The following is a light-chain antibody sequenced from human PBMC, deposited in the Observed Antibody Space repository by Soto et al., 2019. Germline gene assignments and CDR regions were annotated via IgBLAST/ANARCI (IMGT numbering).Light chain of an antibody. J-gene: IGLJ1*01. V-gene: IGLV2-14*01. Sequence: QSALTQPASVSGSPGQSITISCTGTSSDVGGYNHVSWYQQHPGKAPKLIIYEVRNRPSGVSNRLSGSKSGNTASLTISGLQADDEADYYCGSWDSSLSAYVFGTGTKLTVL. CDR1: SSDVGGYNH. CDR2: EVR. CDR3: GSWDSSLSAYV.